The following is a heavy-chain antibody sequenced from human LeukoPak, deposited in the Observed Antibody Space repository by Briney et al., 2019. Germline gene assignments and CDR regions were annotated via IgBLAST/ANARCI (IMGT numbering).Heavy chain of an antibody. CDR3: ARDGDSSSWYGENWFDP. CDR1: EYTFISYY. Sequence: GASVKVSCKSSEYTFISYYMHWVRQAPGQGLEWMGVINPSGGSTSYAQKFQGRVTISRDTSTSTVYMEVSSLRSEDPAVYYCARDGDSSSWYGENWFDPWGQGTLVTVSS. CDR2: INPSGGST. D-gene: IGHD6-13*01. J-gene: IGHJ5*02. V-gene: IGHV1-46*01.